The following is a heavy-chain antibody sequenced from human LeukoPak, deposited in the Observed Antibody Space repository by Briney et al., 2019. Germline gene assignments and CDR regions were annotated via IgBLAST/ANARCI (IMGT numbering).Heavy chain of an antibody. J-gene: IGHJ6*03. Sequence: SETLSLTCTVSGGSISSYYWSWIRQPAGKGLEWIGRIYTSGSTNYNPSLKSPVSISLDTSKNHFSLKLSSVTAADTAVYYCGXXXXXXXXXATSGYYMDVWGKGTTVTISS. CDR2: IYTSGST. V-gene: IGHV4-4*07. D-gene: IGHD3-10*01. CDR1: GGSISSYY. CDR3: GXXXXXXXXXATSGYYMDV.